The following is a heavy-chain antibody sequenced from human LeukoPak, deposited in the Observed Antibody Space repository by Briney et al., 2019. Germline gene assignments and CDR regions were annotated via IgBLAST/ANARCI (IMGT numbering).Heavy chain of an antibody. CDR1: GFTFSTFP. CDR3: ARVGRVSIYPSYMDV. J-gene: IGHJ6*03. CDR2: ISDDGRDI. Sequence: GTSLRPSCEASGFTFSTFPMHWVRQTPDKGLEWVAVISDDGRDIYYADSVKGRFTISRDNSKNTLYLQMNSLSPEDTAVVYCARVGRVSIYPSYMDVWGKGTTVTVSS. V-gene: IGHV3-30*04. D-gene: IGHD6-6*01.